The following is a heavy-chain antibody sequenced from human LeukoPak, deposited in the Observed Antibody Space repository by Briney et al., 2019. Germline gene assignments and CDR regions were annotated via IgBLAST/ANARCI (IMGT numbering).Heavy chain of an antibody. V-gene: IGHV4-38-2*02. CDR2: IYHSGST. D-gene: IGHD3-22*01. J-gene: IGHJ4*02. CDR1: GYSISSGYY. Sequence: PSETLSLTCTVSGYSISSGYYWGWIRQPPGKGLEWIGSIYHSGSTHYNPSPQSRVTISVDTFKNQFFLNQTSVTAADTAVYYCARGKRLGGYYYDNWGQGTRVTVSS. CDR3: ARGKRLGGYYYDN.